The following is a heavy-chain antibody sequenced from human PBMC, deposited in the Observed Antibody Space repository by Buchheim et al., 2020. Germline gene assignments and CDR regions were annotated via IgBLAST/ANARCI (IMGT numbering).Heavy chain of an antibody. V-gene: IGHV3-21*01. CDR3: ARDFSGWSRDY. J-gene: IGHJ4*02. CDR1: GFSFSPFG. D-gene: IGHD6-19*01. CDR2: VGSGHHT. Sequence: DVHLVESGGGLVMPGESLRLSCMTSGFSFSPFGMTWVRQAPGKGLEWVATVGSGHHTFYADLVEGRFTVSRDNARSSVCLPLNSLRVEDTAVYFCARDFSGWSRDYWGQGTL.